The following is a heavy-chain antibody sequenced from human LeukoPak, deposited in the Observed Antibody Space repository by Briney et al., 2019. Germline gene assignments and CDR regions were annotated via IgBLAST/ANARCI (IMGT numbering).Heavy chain of an antibody. CDR1: GFTFSSHG. V-gene: IGHV3-7*05. D-gene: IGHD1-1*01. CDR2: IKQDGSEK. J-gene: IGHJ4*02. Sequence: GGSLRLSCAASGFTFSSHGMHWVRQAPGKGLQWVANIKQDGSEKYYVDSVKGRFTISRDDAKKTLYLQMNSLRAEDTAVYYCARGWNGFDYWGQGTLVTVSS. CDR3: ARGWNGFDY.